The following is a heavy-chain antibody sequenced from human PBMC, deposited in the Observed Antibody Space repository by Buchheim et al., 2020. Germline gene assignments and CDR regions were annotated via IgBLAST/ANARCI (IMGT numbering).Heavy chain of an antibody. J-gene: IGHJ4*02. CDR3: ARDPGLGSSGWPPNDY. Sequence: QVQLVESGGGVVQPGRSLRLSCAASGFTFSSYAMRWVRQAPGKGLEWVAVISYDGSNKYYADSVKGRFTISRDNSKNTLYLQMNGLRAEDTAVYYCARDPGLGSSGWPPNDYWGQGTL. D-gene: IGHD6-19*01. V-gene: IGHV3-30*04. CDR2: ISYDGSNK. CDR1: GFTFSSYA.